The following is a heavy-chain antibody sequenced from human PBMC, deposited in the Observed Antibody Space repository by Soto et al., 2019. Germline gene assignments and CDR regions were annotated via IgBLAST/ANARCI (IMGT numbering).Heavy chain of an antibody. Sequence: GGSLRLSCAASGFTFSSYAMSWVRQAPGKGLEWVSAISGSGGSTYYADSVKGRFTISRDNSKNTLYLQMNSLRAEDTAVYYCAKDPYYYGSGSGKINDNYYYYYYMDVWGKGTTVTVSS. CDR1: GFTFSSYA. CDR2: ISGSGGST. J-gene: IGHJ6*03. CDR3: AKDPYYYGSGSGKINDNYYYYYYMDV. D-gene: IGHD3-10*01. V-gene: IGHV3-23*01.